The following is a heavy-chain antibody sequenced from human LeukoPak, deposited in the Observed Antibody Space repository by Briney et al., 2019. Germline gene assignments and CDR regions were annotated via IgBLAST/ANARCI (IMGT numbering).Heavy chain of an antibody. CDR3: ARVRSYSSSWYGLYYFGY. V-gene: IGHV1-69*13. J-gene: IGHJ4*02. CDR1: GGTFSSYA. Sequence: SVKVSCKASGGTFSSYAISWVRQAPGQGLEWMGGIIPIFGTANYAQKFQGRVTITADESTSTAYMELSSLRSEDTAVYYCARVRSYSSSWYGLYYFGYWGQGTLVTVSS. D-gene: IGHD6-13*01. CDR2: IIPIFGTA.